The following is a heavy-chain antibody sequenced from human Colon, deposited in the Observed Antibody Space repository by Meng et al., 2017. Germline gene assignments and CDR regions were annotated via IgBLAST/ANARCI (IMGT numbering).Heavy chain of an antibody. CDR3: VRDFVGY. D-gene: IGHD6-6*01. CDR2: IKGDGSER. CDR1: GFTFIEYW. Sequence: GESLKISCAASGFTFIEYWMSWVRQAPGKGLEWVANIKGDGSERRYADFVEGRFIISRDNARNTLYLQMNSLRVEDAAVYYCVRDFVGYWGQGTPFTVSS. V-gene: IGHV3-7*01. J-gene: IGHJ4*02.